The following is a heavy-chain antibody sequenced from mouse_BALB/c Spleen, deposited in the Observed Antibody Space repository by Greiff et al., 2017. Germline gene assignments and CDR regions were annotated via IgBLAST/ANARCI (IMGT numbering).Heavy chain of an antibody. V-gene: IGHV5-6-5*01. CDR1: GFTFSSYA. CDR2: ISSGGST. J-gene: IGHJ3*01. Sequence: EVQGVESGGGLVKPGGSLKLSCAASGFTFSSYAMSWVRQTPEKRLEWVASISSGGSTYYPDSVKGRFTISRDNARNILYLQMSSLRSEDTAMYYCAREEPWFAYWGQGTLVTVSA. CDR3: AREEPWFAY.